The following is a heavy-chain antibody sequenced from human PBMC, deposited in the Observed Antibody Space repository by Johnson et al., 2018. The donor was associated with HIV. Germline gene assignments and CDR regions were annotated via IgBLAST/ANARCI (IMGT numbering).Heavy chain of an antibody. CDR1: GITFSSYA. CDR3: ARDATPWGGAYVGYAFDL. V-gene: IGHV3-48*03. CDR2: ISSSGSSV. Sequence: MQLVESGGGLVQPGGSLRLSCVASGITFSSYAMSWIRQAPGKGLECLAYISSSGSSVYYTDSVKGRFTISRDNTKNSLHLQMNSLRAEDTAVYYCARDATPWGGAYVGYAFDLWGQGTMVAVSS. D-gene: IGHD4-17*01. J-gene: IGHJ3*01.